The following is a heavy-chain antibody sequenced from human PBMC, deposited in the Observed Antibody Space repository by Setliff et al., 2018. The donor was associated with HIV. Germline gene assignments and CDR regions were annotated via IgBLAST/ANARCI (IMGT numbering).Heavy chain of an antibody. V-gene: IGHV4-34*01. D-gene: IGHD3-22*01. J-gene: IGHJ6*03. CDR3: ARGFSGDYLFTGYLDV. CDR1: GGSFSGYY. Sequence: PSETLSLTCAVYGGSFSGYYWSWIRQPPGKGLEWIGEVTHSGRTNYNPSLESRVTTSVDTSKKQFSLRLRSVTAADTAFYYCARGFSGDYLFTGYLDVWGKGTTVTVSS. CDR2: VTHSGRT.